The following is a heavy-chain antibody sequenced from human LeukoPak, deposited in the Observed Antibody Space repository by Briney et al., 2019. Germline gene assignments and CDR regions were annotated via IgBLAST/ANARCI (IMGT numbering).Heavy chain of an antibody. CDR3: ARVYSSSSYYYYMAV. CDR1: GGSISSYY. D-gene: IGHD6-6*01. J-gene: IGHJ6*03. CDR2: IYTSGST. Sequence: PSETLSLTCTVSGGSISSYYWSWIRQPAGKGLEWIGRIYTSGSTNYNPSLKSRVTMSVDTSKNQFSLKLSSVTAADTAVYYCARVYSSSSYYYYMAVWGKGTTVTVSS. V-gene: IGHV4-4*07.